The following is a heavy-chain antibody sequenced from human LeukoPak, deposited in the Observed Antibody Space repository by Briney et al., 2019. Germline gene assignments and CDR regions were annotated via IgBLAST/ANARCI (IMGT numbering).Heavy chain of an antibody. CDR1: GYTFTSYY. D-gene: IGHD3-3*01. CDR2: INPNSGGT. Sequence: ASVKVSCKASGYTFTSYYMHWVRQAPGQGLEWMGWINPNSGGTNYAQKFQGRVTMTRDTSISTAYMELSRLRSDDTAVYYCARDLNQGYYDFWSGYYTPRDYWGQGTLVTVSS. CDR3: ARDLNQGYYDFWSGYYTPRDY. J-gene: IGHJ4*02. V-gene: IGHV1-2*02.